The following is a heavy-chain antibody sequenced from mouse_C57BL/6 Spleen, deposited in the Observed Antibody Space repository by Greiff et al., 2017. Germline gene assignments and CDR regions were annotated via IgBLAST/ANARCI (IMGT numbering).Heavy chain of an antibody. V-gene: IGHV14-2*01. CDR1: GFNIKDYY. CDR2: IDPEDGET. CDR3: ARAPLYGNYLFAY. J-gene: IGHJ3*01. Sequence: EVKLMESGAELVKPGASVKLSCTASGFNIKDYYMHWVKQRTEQGLEWIGRIDPEDGETKYAPKFQGKATITADTSSNTAYLQLISLTSEDTAVYYCARAPLYGNYLFAYWGQGTLVTVSA. D-gene: IGHD2-1*01.